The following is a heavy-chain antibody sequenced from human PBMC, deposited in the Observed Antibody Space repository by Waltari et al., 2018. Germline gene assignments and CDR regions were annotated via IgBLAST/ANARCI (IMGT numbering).Heavy chain of an antibody. D-gene: IGHD4-4*01. Sequence: QVQLVQSGAEVKKPGASVKVSCKVSGYTLTELSMHWVRQAPGQGLEWMGRIIPMFGTENYAQKFQGRVTITAEKSTSTAYMELSSLRSEDTAVYYGARGEAVILDDAFDIWGQGTMVTVSS. V-gene: IGHV1-69*13. CDR2: IIPMFGTE. CDR1: GYTLTELS. J-gene: IGHJ3*02. CDR3: ARGEAVILDDAFDI.